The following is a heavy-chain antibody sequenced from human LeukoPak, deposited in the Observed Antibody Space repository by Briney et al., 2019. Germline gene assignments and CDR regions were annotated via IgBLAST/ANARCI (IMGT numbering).Heavy chain of an antibody. CDR3: AGLVGRYSSGLYYYYFDY. Sequence: SEPLSLTCTVSGGSISSSSYYWGWIRQPPGKGLGWIGSIYLSGSTYYNPSLKSRVTISIDKSKNQFFLNLSSVTAADTAVYYCAGLVGRYSSGLYYYYFDYWGQGTLVTVSS. D-gene: IGHD3-22*01. CDR1: GGSISSSSYY. CDR2: IYLSGST. V-gene: IGHV4-39*07. J-gene: IGHJ4*02.